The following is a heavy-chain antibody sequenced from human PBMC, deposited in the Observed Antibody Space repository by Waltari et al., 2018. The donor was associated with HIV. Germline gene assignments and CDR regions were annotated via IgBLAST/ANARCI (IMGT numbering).Heavy chain of an antibody. Sequence: EVKLVESGGSVVRPGGSRRLSCSASGFTFDDYAMRWVRRIPGKGIQWVSKINWNGENTIYARSVKGRFTISRDNARYSLHLQMNSLTDEDTAIYHCARDWPRYCSNHTCSYFDSWGQGTLVAVSS. V-gene: IGHV3-20*01. CDR1: GFTFDDYA. D-gene: IGHD2-15*01. CDR2: INWNGENT. J-gene: IGHJ4*02. CDR3: ARDWPRYCSNHTCSYFDS.